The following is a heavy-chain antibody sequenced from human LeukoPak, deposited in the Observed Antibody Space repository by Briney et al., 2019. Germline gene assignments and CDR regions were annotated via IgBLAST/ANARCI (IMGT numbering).Heavy chain of an antibody. CDR1: GFTFSDSY. CDR3: ARVVHNSGWFDP. V-gene: IGHV3-11*05. J-gene: IGHJ5*02. D-gene: IGHD3-10*01. Sequence: GGSLRLSCAASGFTFSDSYMSWIRQTPGKGLEWLSYISSSSSDTNYADSVKGRFTISRDNAKNSLYLQMNSLRAEDTAVYYCARVVHNSGWFDPWGQGTLVTVSS. CDR2: ISSSSSDT.